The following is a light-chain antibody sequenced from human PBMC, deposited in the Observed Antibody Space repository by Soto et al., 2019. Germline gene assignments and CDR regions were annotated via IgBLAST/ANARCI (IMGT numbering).Light chain of an antibody. Sequence: QSVLTQPASVSGSPGQSITISCTGTSSDVGGYNYVSWYQQHPGKAPKLMIYEVSKRPSGVSNRFSGSKSGNTASLTISGLQAEDEADYYCCSYAGSSTVVFGGGTQLTVL. CDR1: SSDVGGYNY. V-gene: IGLV2-23*02. CDR2: EVS. CDR3: CSYAGSSTVV. J-gene: IGLJ2*01.